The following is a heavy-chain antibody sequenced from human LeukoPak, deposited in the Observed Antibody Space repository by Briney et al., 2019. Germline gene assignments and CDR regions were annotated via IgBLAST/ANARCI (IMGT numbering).Heavy chain of an antibody. D-gene: IGHD6-13*01. J-gene: IGHJ5*02. CDR3: AKSSGSGSSWFPHWFDP. CDR1: GFTFSSYG. Sequence: GGSLRLSCAASGFTFSSYGMHWVRQAPGKGLEWVAVISYDGSNKYYADSVKGRFTISRDNSKNTLYLQMNSLRAEDTAVYYCAKSSGSGSSWFPHWFDPWGQGTLVTVSS. V-gene: IGHV3-30*18. CDR2: ISYDGSNK.